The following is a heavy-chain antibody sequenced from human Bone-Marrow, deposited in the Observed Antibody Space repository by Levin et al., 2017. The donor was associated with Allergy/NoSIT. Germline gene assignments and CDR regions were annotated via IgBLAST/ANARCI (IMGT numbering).Heavy chain of an antibody. V-gene: IGHV4-59*01. J-gene: IGHJ6*03. Sequence: SETLSLTCTVSGGSITNFYWTWIRQSPGKGLEWIGYFYYSGSAIYNPSLKSRVTISADTSKNQFSLMVTSVTAADTAVYYCARVGGNSDFWTDYSYNYYMDVWGKGTTVTVSS. D-gene: IGHD3-3*01. CDR1: GGSITNFY. CDR3: ARVGGNSDFWTDYSYNYYMDV. CDR2: FYYSGSA.